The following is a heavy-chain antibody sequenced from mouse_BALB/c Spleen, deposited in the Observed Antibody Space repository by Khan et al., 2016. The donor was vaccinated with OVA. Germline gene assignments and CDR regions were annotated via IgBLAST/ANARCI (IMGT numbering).Heavy chain of an antibody. CDR2: IWAGSGN. J-gene: IGHJ2*01. CDR3: ARLEDI. D-gene: IGHD1-3*01. V-gene: IGHV2-9*02. CDR1: GFSLTSYG. Sequence: QVKLLESGPSLVAPSQSLSITCTVSGFSLTSYGVHWVSQPPGKGLEWLGVIWAGSGNTYNSPLISRLSIITDTSKSQVFLKMNSMQTDDTAMYYCARLEDIWGQGTTLTVSS.